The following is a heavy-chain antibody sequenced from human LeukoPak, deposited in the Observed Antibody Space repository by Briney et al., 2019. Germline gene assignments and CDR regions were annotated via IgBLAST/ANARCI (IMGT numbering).Heavy chain of an antibody. CDR1: GFTFSDYY. J-gene: IGHJ4*02. D-gene: IGHD3-10*01. V-gene: IGHV3-23*01. CDR2: ISGSGGST. CDR3: AKGRDGGY. Sequence: GGSLRLSCAASGFTFSDYYMSWIRQAPGKGLEWVSGISGSGGSTYYADSVKGRFTISRDNAKNTLYMQMSSLRAEDTAVYYCAKGRDGGYWGQGTLVTVSS.